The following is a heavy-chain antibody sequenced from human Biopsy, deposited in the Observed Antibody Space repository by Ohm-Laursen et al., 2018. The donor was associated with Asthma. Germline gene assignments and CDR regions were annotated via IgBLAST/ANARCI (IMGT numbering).Heavy chain of an antibody. D-gene: IGHD3-10*01. Sequence: GASVKVSCKASGYTFNSAGITWVRQAPGQGLEWMGWISVYNGNTKVAQKLQDRVTMITGTSTSTAYMELRRLRSDDTAVYFCARAVDYSHYYGIDVWGQGTTVTVS. CDR3: ARAVDYSHYYGIDV. CDR2: ISVYNGNT. J-gene: IGHJ6*02. CDR1: GYTFNSAG. V-gene: IGHV1-18*01.